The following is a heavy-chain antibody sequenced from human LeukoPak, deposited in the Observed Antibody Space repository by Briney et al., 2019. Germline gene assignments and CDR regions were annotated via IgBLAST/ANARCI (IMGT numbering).Heavy chain of an antibody. Sequence: ASVKVSCKASGYTFTSYAMHWVRQAPGQRLEWMGWINAGNGNTKYSQKFQGRVTITRDMSTSTAYMELSSLRSEDTAVYYCAADHEGATADYWGQGTLVTVSS. CDR2: INAGNGNT. D-gene: IGHD1-26*01. J-gene: IGHJ4*02. CDR1: GYTFTSYA. CDR3: AADHEGATADY. V-gene: IGHV1-3*01.